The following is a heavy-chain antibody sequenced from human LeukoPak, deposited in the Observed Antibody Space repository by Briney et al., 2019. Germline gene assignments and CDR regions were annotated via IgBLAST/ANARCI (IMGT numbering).Heavy chain of an antibody. V-gene: IGHV3-7*01. CDR2: IKQDGSEK. D-gene: IGHD4-17*01. J-gene: IGHJ5*02. Sequence: GGALRLSRAASRFTLSSYWMSWVRQAPGKGLEWVANIKQDGSEKYFVDSVKGRFTISQDKAKHSLYLQMNSLRAEDTAVYYCARGPGETTVTTWAWGQGTLVTVSS. CDR1: RFTLSSYW. CDR3: ARGPGETTVTTWA.